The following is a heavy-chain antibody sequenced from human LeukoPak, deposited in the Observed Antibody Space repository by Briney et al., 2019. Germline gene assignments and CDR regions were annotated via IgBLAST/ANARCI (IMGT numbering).Heavy chain of an antibody. CDR2: IFYSGSP. CDR3: ARVGHLPAAGTYDY. Sequence: SETLSLTCTVSGGSISSYYWSWIRQPPGKGLEWIGNIFYSGSPNYNPSLKSRVNTSFDTSKNQFSLKLSFVTAADTAVYYCARVGHLPAAGTYDYWGQGTLVTVSS. D-gene: IGHD6-13*01. V-gene: IGHV4-59*08. J-gene: IGHJ4*02. CDR1: GGSISSYY.